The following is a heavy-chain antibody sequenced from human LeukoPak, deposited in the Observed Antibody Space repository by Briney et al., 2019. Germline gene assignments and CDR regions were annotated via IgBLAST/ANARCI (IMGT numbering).Heavy chain of an antibody. D-gene: IGHD3-16*01. CDR1: RFTPTNHN. Sequence: GGSLRLSCAASRFTPTNHNTNPNPHPPPNPHHTPPHNTNTTKNTNNTHPAKSRPTTPRNNAKNSLYLQMNSLRAEDTAVYYCARTAVGYYFDYWGQGTLVTVSS. V-gene: IGHV3-11*03. J-gene: IGHJ4*02. CDR3: ARTAVGYYFDY. CDR2: NTNTTKNT.